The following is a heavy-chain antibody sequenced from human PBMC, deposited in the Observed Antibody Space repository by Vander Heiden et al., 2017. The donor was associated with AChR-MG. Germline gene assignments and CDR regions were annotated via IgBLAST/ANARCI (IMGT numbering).Heavy chain of an antibody. V-gene: IGHV1-3*01. Sequence: VQLVQSGAEMKKPGASVKVSCKASGYTFTSYTIHWVRQAPGQRLEWMGWINVGNGNTKFLQKFQGRVSITTDASASTAYMELSRLRSDDTAVFYCARGYSSDRVDFQFWGQGTLITVSS. CDR3: ARGYSSDRVDFQF. CDR2: INVGNGNT. CDR1: GYTFTSYT. J-gene: IGHJ1*01. D-gene: IGHD6-19*01.